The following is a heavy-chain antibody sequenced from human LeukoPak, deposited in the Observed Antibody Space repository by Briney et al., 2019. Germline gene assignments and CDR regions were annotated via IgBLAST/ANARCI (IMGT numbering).Heavy chain of an antibody. CDR3: ARDLGQWLVRGYFED. Sequence: PGGSLRLSCAASGFTFSDYFMSWIRQAPGKGLEWLSYISASGDTVYYADSVKGRFTISRDNAKNSLYLQMHSLTVDDTAVYYCARDLGQWLVRGYFEDWGQGTLVTVSS. CDR1: GFTFSDYF. J-gene: IGHJ4*02. D-gene: IGHD6-19*01. V-gene: IGHV3-11*01. CDR2: ISASGDTV.